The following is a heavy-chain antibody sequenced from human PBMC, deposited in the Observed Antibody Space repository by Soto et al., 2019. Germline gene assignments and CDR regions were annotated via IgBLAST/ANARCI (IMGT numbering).Heavy chain of an antibody. CDR2: IWTGGTT. J-gene: IGHJ6*02. CDR3: AKDRDILTGYYNDV. CDR1: GFSVSNNY. V-gene: IGHV3-53*01. D-gene: IGHD3-9*01. Sequence: EVQLVESGGGLIQPGGSLRLSCAASGFSVSNNYMSWVRQAPGKGLEWVSVIWTGGTTSYADSVKGRFTISRDNSKNTLYLQMNSLRAEDTAVYYCAKDRDILTGYYNDVWGQGTTVTVSS.